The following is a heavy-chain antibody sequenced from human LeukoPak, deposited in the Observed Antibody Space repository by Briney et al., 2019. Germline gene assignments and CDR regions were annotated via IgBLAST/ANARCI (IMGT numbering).Heavy chain of an antibody. D-gene: IGHD2-2*01. Sequence: PGGSLRLSCAASGFTFSSYAMSWLRQAPGKGLEGVSAISGSGGSTYYEDSVKGRFTISRDHSKNTLYLQMNSLRAEDTAVYYCANFFLGYCSSTSCRDAFDIWGQGTMVTVSS. CDR3: ANFFLGYCSSTSCRDAFDI. CDR1: GFTFSSYA. J-gene: IGHJ3*02. CDR2: ISGSGGST. V-gene: IGHV3-23*01.